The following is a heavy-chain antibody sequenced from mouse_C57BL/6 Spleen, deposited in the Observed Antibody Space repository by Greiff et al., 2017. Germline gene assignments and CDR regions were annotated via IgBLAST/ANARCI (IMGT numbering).Heavy chain of an antibody. D-gene: IGHD1-1*01. CDR2: ILPGSGST. CDR1: GYTFTGYW. J-gene: IGHJ2*01. CDR3: ARKVADYYGSSSVPNYFDY. V-gene: IGHV1-9*01. Sequence: VQLKESGAELMKPGASVKLSCKATGYTFTGYWIEWVKQRPGHGLEWIGEILPGSGSTNYNEKFKGKATFTADTSSNTAYMQLSSLTTEDSAIYYCARKVADYYGSSSVPNYFDYWGQGTTLTVSS.